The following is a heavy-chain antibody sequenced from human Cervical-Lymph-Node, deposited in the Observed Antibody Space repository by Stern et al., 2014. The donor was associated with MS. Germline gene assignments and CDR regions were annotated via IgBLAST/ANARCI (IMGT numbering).Heavy chain of an antibody. J-gene: IGHJ4*02. CDR1: GYTFTDDY. D-gene: IGHD2-15*01. CDR3: ARADGGGSYFSL. Sequence: QVQLVESGAEVKKPGASVKVSCKASGYTFTDDYMHWVRQAPGQGLEWMGRIYPNSGGTNYAQDFQGRVTMTRDTSISTAYMELSRLRSDDTAVYYCARADGGGSYFSLWGQGTLVTVSS. CDR2: IYPNSGGT. V-gene: IGHV1-2*06.